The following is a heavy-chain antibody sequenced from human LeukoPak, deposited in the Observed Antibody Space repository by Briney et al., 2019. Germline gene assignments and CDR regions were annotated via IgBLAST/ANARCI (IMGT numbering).Heavy chain of an antibody. V-gene: IGHV1-24*01. Sequence: ASVKVSCKVSGYTLTELSMHWVRQAPGKGLEWMGGFDPGDGETIYAQKFQGRVTMTEDTSTDTAYMELSSLKSEDTAVYYCATVRLAYNWNDLYYWGQGTLVTVSS. CDR2: FDPGDGET. CDR1: GYTLTELS. D-gene: IGHD1-1*01. CDR3: ATVRLAYNWNDLYY. J-gene: IGHJ4*02.